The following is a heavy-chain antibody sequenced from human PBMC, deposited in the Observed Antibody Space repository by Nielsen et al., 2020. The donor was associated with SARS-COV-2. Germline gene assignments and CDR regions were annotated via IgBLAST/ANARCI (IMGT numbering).Heavy chain of an antibody. V-gene: IGHV3-33*01. CDR3: ARDRRRRDGWGLFDY. Sequence: GGSLRLSCAASGFTFSSYGMHWVRQAPGKGLEWVAVIWYDGSNKYYADSVKGRFTISRDNSKNTLYLQMNSLRAEDTAVYYCARDRRRRDGWGLFDYWGRGTLVTVSS. CDR1: GFTFSSYG. D-gene: IGHD5-24*01. CDR2: IWYDGSNK. J-gene: IGHJ4*02.